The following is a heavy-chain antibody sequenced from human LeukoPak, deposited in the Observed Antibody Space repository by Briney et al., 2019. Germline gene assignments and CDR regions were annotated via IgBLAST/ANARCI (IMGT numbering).Heavy chain of an antibody. D-gene: IGHD1-26*01. J-gene: IGHJ2*01. CDR1: GFSLCGHW. CDR2: IKADGREK. CDR3: AYRNNFEY. V-gene: IGHV3-7*02. Sequence: GGSPRLPCAASGFSLCGHWMNWGRQPPRKGLEWVANIKADGREKYYVDSVKGRCTISRDDAKRTVDLQMGNLRAEDTAIYYCAYRNNFEYWGEGAVVSVPS.